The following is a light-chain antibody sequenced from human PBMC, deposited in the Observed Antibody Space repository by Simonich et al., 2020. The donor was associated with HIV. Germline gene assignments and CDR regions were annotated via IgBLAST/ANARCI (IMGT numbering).Light chain of an antibody. J-gene: IGLJ2*01. CDR1: SSDVGGYNY. V-gene: IGLV2-11*01. CDR2: DVS. Sequence: QSALTQPASVSGSPGQSITISCTGTSSDVGGYNYVSWYQQPPGKAPKLMIYDVSKWPSGVPDRFSGSKSGNTASLTISGLQAEDEADYYCCSYAGSHTFVFGGGTKLTVL. CDR3: CSYAGSHTFV.